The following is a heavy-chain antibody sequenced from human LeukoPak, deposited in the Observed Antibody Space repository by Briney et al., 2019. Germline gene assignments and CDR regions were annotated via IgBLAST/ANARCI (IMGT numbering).Heavy chain of an antibody. V-gene: IGHV1-46*01. CDR3: ARPYSGYDDFDY. CDR2: INPSGGST. CDR1: GYTFTSYY. J-gene: IGHJ4*02. D-gene: IGHD5-12*01. Sequence: ASVKVSCKASGYTFTSYYMHWVRQAPGQGLEWMGIINPSGGSTSYAQKFQGRVTMTRDTSTSTVYLELSSLRSEDTAVYYCARPYSGYDDFDYWGQGTLVTVSS.